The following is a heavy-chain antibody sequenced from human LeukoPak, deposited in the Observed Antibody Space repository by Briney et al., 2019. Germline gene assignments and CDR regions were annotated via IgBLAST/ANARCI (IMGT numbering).Heavy chain of an antibody. J-gene: IGHJ3*02. V-gene: IGHV4-59*11. CDR2: IYYSGST. Sequence: ETLSLTCTVSGGSINSHFWSWIRQPPGKGLEWVGYIYYSGSTKYNPSLQSRVTISVDTSESNFSLKLTSVTAADTAVYYCARLLDNDSSGYPDTFDMWGQGTVVIVSS. D-gene: IGHD3-22*01. CDR3: ARLLDNDSSGYPDTFDM. CDR1: GGSINSHF.